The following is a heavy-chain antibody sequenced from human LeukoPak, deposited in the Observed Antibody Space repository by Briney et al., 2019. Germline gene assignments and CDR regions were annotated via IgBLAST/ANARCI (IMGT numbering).Heavy chain of an antibody. CDR1: GGSISSGSYY. D-gene: IGHD2-2*01. CDR3: ARVGVVPAAKFDY. V-gene: IGHV4-61*10. Sequence: SETLSLTCTVSGGSISSGSYYWSWIRQPAGKGLEWIGEINHSGSTNYNPSLKSRVTISVDTSKNQFSLKLSSVTAADTAVYYCARVGVVPAAKFDYWGQGTLVTVSS. J-gene: IGHJ4*02. CDR2: INHSGST.